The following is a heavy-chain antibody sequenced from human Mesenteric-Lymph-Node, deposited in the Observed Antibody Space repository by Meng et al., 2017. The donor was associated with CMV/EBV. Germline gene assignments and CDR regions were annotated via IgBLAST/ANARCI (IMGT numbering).Heavy chain of an antibody. D-gene: IGHD3-9*01. Sequence: GSLRLSCAVSGGSISSSNWWSWVRQPPGKGLEWIGYIYYSGSTNYNPSLKSRVTISVDTSKNQFSLKLSSVTAADTAVYYCARGSQYYDILTGYYSAGYFDYWGQGTLVTVSS. CDR3: ARGSQYYDILTGYYSAGYFDY. V-gene: IGHV4-4*02. CDR2: IYYSGST. J-gene: IGHJ4*02. CDR1: GGSISSSNW.